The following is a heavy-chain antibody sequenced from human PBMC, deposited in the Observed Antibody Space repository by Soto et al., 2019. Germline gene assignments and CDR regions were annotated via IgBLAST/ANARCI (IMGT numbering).Heavy chain of an antibody. CDR3: ARDSPEIVVVVAATEHAFDI. Sequence: QVQLVESGGGVVQPGMSLRLSCAASGFTFSSYGMHWVRQAPGKGLEWVAVIWYDGSNKYYADSVKGRFTISRDNSKNTLYLQMNSLRAEDTAVYYCARDSPEIVVVVAATEHAFDIWGQGTMVTVSS. D-gene: IGHD2-15*01. J-gene: IGHJ3*02. V-gene: IGHV3-33*01. CDR1: GFTFSSYG. CDR2: IWYDGSNK.